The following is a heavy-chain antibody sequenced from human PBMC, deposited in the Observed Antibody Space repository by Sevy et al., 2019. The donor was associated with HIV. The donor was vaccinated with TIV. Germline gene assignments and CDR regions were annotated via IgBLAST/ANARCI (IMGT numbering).Heavy chain of an antibody. CDR2: INPSGGST. CDR3: ARGVTYYYDSSGYMDY. CDR1: GYTFTSYY. D-gene: IGHD3-22*01. Sequence: ASVKVSCKASGYTFTSYYMHWVRQAPGQGLEWMGIINPSGGSTSYAQKFQGRVTMTRDTSMSTVYMELSSLRSEDTAVYYCARGVTYYYDSSGYMDYWGQGTLVTVSS. J-gene: IGHJ4*02. V-gene: IGHV1-46*01.